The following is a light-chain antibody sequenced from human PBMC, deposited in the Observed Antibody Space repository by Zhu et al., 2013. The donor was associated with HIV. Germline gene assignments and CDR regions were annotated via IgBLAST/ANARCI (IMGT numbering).Light chain of an antibody. CDR3: QQYGNSPLT. CDR2: DAS. Sequence: EIVMTQSPATLSVSPGDRATLSCRASQSVNDKLAWYQQKIGQAPRLLISDASNRATGVPARFSGSGSGTDFTLTISSLEPEDFAVYFCQQYGNSPLTFGGGT. V-gene: IGKV3-11*01. CDR1: QSVNDK. J-gene: IGKJ4*01.